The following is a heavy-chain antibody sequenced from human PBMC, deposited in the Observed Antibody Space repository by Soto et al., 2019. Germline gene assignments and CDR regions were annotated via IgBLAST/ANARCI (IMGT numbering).Heavy chain of an antibody. V-gene: IGHV3-74*01. Sequence: PGGSLRLSCAASGFTFSSYWMHWVRQAPGKGLVWVSRINSDGSSTSYADSVKGRFTISRDNAKNTLYLQMNSLRAEDTAVYYCARERGYSGYDRYYYYGMDVWGQGTTVTVSS. CDR1: GFTFSSYW. D-gene: IGHD5-12*01. CDR3: ARERGYSGYDRYYYYGMDV. CDR2: INSDGSST. J-gene: IGHJ6*02.